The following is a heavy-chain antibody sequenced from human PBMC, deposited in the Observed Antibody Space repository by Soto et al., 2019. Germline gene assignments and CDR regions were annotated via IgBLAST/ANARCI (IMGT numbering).Heavy chain of an antibody. CDR1: GGSFSGYY. Sequence: QVQLQQWGAGLLKPSETLSLTCAVYGGSFSGYYWSWIRQPPGKGLEWIGEINHSGSTTYNPSLKWRVTISVDASKNHFSLKLSSVTAANTAVYYCARGPRHFGVVISSFDYWGQGTLVTVSS. CDR2: INHSGST. V-gene: IGHV4-34*01. CDR3: ARGPRHFGVVISSFDY. D-gene: IGHD3-3*01. J-gene: IGHJ4*02.